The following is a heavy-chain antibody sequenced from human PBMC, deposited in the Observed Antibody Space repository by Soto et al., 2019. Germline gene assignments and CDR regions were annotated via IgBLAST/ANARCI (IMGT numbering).Heavy chain of an antibody. CDR3: AKDQAFGYCSSTSCEKYYYYGMDV. V-gene: IGHV3-23*01. D-gene: IGHD2-2*01. Sequence: GGSLRLFCAASGFAFSSYAMSWVRQAPGKGLEWVSAISGSGGSTYYADSVKGRFTISRDNSKNTLYLQMNSLRAEDTAVYYCAKDQAFGYCSSTSCEKYYYYGMDVWGQGTTVTVSS. CDR2: ISGSGGST. J-gene: IGHJ6*02. CDR1: GFAFSSYA.